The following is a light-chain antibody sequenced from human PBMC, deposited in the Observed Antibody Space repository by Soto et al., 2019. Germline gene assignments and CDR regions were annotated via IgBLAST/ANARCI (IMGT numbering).Light chain of an antibody. CDR3: QEYFNSPVT. V-gene: IGKV4-1*01. Sequence: DIVMTQSPASLAMSLGERATINCRSSQSVLFNSNKKNFLAWYQQKPGQRPKLLIYWASTRQSGVTDRFSGVGSGTDITRTISRLQAEDVAVYYCQEYFNSPVTFGQGTRLEIK. CDR1: QSVLFNSNKKNF. CDR2: WAS. J-gene: IGKJ5*01.